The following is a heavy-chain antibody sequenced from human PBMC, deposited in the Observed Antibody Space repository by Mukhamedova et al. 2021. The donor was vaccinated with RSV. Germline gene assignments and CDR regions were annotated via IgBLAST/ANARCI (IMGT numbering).Heavy chain of an antibody. CDR3: ARANINDENYDFWSGYYVAGDY. V-gene: IGHV1-69*01. J-gene: IGHJ4*02. CDR2: IIPIFGTA. D-gene: IGHD3-3*01. Sequence: MGGIIPIFGTANYAQKFQGRVTITADESTSTAYMELSSLRSEDTAVYYCARANINDENYDFWSGYYVAGDYWGQGTLVTVSS.